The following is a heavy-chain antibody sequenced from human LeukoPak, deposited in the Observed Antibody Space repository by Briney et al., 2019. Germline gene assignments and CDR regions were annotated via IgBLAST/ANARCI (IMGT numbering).Heavy chain of an antibody. V-gene: IGHV1-18*01. CDR3: ALPATGAFFYYYMEV. J-gene: IGHJ6*03. D-gene: IGHD2-2*01. Sequence: GASVKVSCKGSAYTSPNYGITWVRQAPGRGLDWMGWSSTYNGNTQYAQQFQGRVTITTDTPKNTVSPNLSTLTSNDTAVYYCALPATGAFFYYYMEVWGKGTTVTVSS. CDR2: SSTYNGNT. CDR1: AYTSPNYG.